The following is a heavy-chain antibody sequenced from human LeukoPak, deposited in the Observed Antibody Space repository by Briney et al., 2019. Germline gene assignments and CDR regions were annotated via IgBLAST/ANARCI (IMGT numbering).Heavy chain of an antibody. J-gene: IGHJ4*02. D-gene: IGHD6-19*01. CDR3: ARGYSTGWYPFHY. CDR2: IYTSGST. V-gene: IGHV4-4*07. CDR1: GGSISSSY. Sequence: KPSETLCLTCTVSGGSISSSYWSWIRQPAGKGLEWIGRIYTSGSTDYNPSLKSRGTISVDKSKNQLSLKLSSVTAADTAVYFCARGYSTGWYPFHYWGQGTLVTVSS.